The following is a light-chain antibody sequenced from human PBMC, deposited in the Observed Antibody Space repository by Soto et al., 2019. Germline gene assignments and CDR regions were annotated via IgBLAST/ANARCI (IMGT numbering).Light chain of an antibody. CDR3: QQSYNTPWT. Sequence: DIQMAQSPSSLSASVGDRVTITCRTSQSITKNLNWYQQKPGRAPKVLIYAASTLQRGVPSRFSGSGSGTDFTLTISSLQPEDFAIYFCQQSYNTPWTFGQGTKVEIK. CDR1: QSITKN. J-gene: IGKJ2*02. V-gene: IGKV1-39*01. CDR2: AAS.